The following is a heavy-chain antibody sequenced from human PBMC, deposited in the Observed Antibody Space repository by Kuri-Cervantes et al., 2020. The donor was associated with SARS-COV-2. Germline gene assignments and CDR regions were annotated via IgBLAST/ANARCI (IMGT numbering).Heavy chain of an antibody. V-gene: IGHV4-61*09. Sequence: SCTVSGGSLRSGDYYWTWVRQPAGKGLEWIGYIYTSGSTNYNPSLKSRVTISVDTSKNQLSLKLSSVTAADTAVYYCARAAVAGHDIWGQGTMVTVSS. J-gene: IGHJ3*02. CDR2: IYTSGST. D-gene: IGHD6-19*01. CDR3: ARAAVAGHDI. CDR1: GGSLRSGDYY.